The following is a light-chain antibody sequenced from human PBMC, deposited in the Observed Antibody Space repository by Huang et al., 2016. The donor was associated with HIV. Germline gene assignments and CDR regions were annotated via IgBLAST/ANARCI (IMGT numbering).Light chain of an antibody. CDR3: QQRSNWAT. CDR2: DAS. Sequence: EIVLTQSPATLSLSPGDRATLSCRASQSVGDYLAWYQQKSGQTPRLLIYDASNRATGIPARFSGSGSGTDFTLTISCLEPDDFAVYYCQQRSNWATFGQGTKVEI. CDR1: QSVGDY. V-gene: IGKV3-11*01. J-gene: IGKJ1*01.